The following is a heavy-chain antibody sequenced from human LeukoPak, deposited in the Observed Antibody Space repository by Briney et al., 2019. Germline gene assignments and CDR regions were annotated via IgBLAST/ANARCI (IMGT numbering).Heavy chain of an antibody. CDR3: ARRQWLVGGFDY. V-gene: IGHV3-7*01. Sequence: GGSLRLSCAAAGFSFSSYWMSWVRQAPGKRLEWVANIKEDGSENYYVDSVKGRFTISRDNAKNSLYLQMNSLRAEDTAVYYCARRQWLVGGFDYWGQGTLVTVSS. J-gene: IGHJ4*02. D-gene: IGHD6-19*01. CDR1: GFSFSSYW. CDR2: IKEDGSEN.